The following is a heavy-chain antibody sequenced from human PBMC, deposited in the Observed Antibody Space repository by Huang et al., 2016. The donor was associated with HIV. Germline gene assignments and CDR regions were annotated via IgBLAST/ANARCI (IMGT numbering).Heavy chain of an antibody. D-gene: IGHD3-3*01. CDR1: GFTFSDYY. Sequence: QVQLVESGGGLVKTGGSLRLSCEASGFTFSDYYMSWFRQAPGKGVGVGASMGGGGSPIYYADSVKGRFTSSRDNAENSLYLQISSLRVEDTAVYYCARESYDFWNGYFSEFYYYYYMDVWGKGTTVTVAS. CDR2: MGGGGSPI. V-gene: IGHV3-11*04. J-gene: IGHJ6*03. CDR3: ARESYDFWNGYFSEFYYYYYMDV.